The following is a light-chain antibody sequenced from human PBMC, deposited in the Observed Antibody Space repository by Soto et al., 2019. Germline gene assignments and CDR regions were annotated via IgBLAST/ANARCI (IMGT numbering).Light chain of an antibody. J-gene: IGLJ1*01. Sequence: SGRTQPPSSSGSPGQSVTISCTGTSSDVGGYNYVSWYQQHPGKAPKLMIYEVSKRPSGVPDRFSGSKSGNTASLTVSGLQAEDEADYYCSSYAGSNNYVFGTGTKVNVL. V-gene: IGLV2-8*01. CDR2: EVS. CDR1: SSDVGGYNY. CDR3: SSYAGSNNYV.